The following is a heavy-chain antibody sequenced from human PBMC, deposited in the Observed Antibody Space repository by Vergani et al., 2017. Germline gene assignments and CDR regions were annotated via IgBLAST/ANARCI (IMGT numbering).Heavy chain of an antibody. CDR1: GGSISSGGYY. Sequence: QVQLQESGPGLVKPSQTLSLTCTVSGGSISSGGYYWSWIRQHPGKGLEWIGYIYYSGSTYYNPSLKSRVTISVDTSKNQFSLKLSSVTAADTAVYYCARDNWSYYGSGSYSHAFDIWGQGTMVTVSS. CDR2: IYYSGST. V-gene: IGHV4-31*03. J-gene: IGHJ3*02. CDR3: ARDNWSYYGSGSYSHAFDI. D-gene: IGHD3-10*01.